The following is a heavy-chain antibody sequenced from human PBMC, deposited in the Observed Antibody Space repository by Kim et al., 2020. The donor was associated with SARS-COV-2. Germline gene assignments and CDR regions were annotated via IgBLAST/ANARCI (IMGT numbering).Heavy chain of an antibody. D-gene: IGHD5-18*01. CDR3: AKYHRDTAMEFDY. V-gene: IGHV3-30*18. Sequence: GGSLRLSCAASGFTFSSYGMHWVRQAPGKGLEWVAVISYDGSNKYYADSVKGRFTISRDNSKNTLYLQMNSLRAEDTAVYYCAKYHRDTAMEFDYWGQG. CDR1: GFTFSSYG. J-gene: IGHJ4*02. CDR2: ISYDGSNK.